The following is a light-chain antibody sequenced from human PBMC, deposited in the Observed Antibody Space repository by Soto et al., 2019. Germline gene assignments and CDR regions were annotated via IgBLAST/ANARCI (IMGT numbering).Light chain of an antibody. CDR3: HERQSWPRR. Sequence: EIVLTTSPATLSSSPGERATLSCRASQTVNSRLAWYQHKPGQAPRLLIYHTSNRATGIPARFSGSGSGTDFTLTISSLEPEDFAVYYCHERQSWPRRCGQGTKGAIK. V-gene: IGKV3-11*01. J-gene: IGKJ1*01. CDR2: HTS. CDR1: QTVNSR.